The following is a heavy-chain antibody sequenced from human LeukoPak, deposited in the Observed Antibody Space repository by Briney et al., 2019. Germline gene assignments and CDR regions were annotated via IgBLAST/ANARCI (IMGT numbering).Heavy chain of an antibody. CDR3: ARGPGIAVAGTDD. D-gene: IGHD6-19*01. J-gene: IGHJ4*02. CDR2: IIPIFGTA. Sequence: SVKVSCKASGATFTSYAISWVRQAPGQGLEWMGGIIPIFGTANYAQKFQGRVTITADESTSTAYMELSSLRSEDTAVYYCARGPGIAVAGTDDWGQGTLVTVSS. V-gene: IGHV1-69*13. CDR1: GATFTSYA.